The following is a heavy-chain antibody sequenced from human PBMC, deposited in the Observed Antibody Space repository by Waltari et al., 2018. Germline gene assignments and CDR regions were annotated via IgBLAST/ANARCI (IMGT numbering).Heavy chain of an antibody. CDR2: IHYSGRT. J-gene: IGHJ4*02. D-gene: IGHD4-17*01. CDR1: GGSVNTSNSL. V-gene: IGHV4-39*01. CDR3: ARLSLYYGGREVD. Sequence: QMQLQESGPGLVKPSATLSLTCTVSGGSVNTSNSLWGWIRQPPGKGLEWIATIHYSGRTYYNASLKSRVSMAVDASKNQFSLRLTYATDADTALYYCARLSLYYGGREVDWGQGTLVTASS.